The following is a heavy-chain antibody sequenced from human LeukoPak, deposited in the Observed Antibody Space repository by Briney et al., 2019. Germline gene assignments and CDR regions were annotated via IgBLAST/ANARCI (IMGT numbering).Heavy chain of an antibody. Sequence: QTGGSLRLSCAASGFTFSSYGMHWVRQAPGKGLEWVAFIRYDGSNKYYADSVKGRFTISRDNAKNSLYLQMNSLRAEDTAVYYCARGSYSSTAEYFQHWGRGTLVTVSS. CDR2: IRYDGSNK. J-gene: IGHJ1*01. CDR1: GFTFSSYG. V-gene: IGHV3-30*02. D-gene: IGHD3-16*01. CDR3: ARGSYSSTAEYFQH.